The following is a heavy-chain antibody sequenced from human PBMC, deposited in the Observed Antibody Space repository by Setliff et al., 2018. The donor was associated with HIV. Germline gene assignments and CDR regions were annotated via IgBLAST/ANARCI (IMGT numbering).Heavy chain of an antibody. CDR2: ISHDGNST. V-gene: IGHV3-30*03. CDR1: GFTLSNFW. CDR3: AREAYSSGRAGTFDI. D-gene: IGHD6-19*01. J-gene: IGHJ3*02. Sequence: GGSLRLSCAVSGFTLSNFWMHWVRQAAGKGLEWVAAISHDGNSTYYVDSVKGRFTISRDNSKNTVFLQLNSLVTEDTAVYFCAREAYSSGRAGTFDIWGHGTMVTVSS.